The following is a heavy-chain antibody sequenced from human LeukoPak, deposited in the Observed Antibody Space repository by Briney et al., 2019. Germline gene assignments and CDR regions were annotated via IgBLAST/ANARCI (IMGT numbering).Heavy chain of an antibody. J-gene: IGHJ3*02. Sequence: PSETLSLTCTVSGGSISSYYWSWIRQPPGKGLEWIGYIYHSGSTNYNPSLKSRVTISVDTSKNQFSLKLSSVTAADTAVYYCARDGGAMASGAFDIWGQGTMVTVSS. CDR2: IYHSGST. D-gene: IGHD3-16*01. CDR3: ARDGGAMASGAFDI. CDR1: GGSISSYY. V-gene: IGHV4-59*01.